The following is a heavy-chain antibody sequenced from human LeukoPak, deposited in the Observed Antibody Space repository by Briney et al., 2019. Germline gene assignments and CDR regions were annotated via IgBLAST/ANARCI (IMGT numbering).Heavy chain of an antibody. CDR3: ARGRDGSQSPIDD. CDR1: GFTFSSYN. Sequence: GGSLRLSCEASGFTFSSYNMNWVRQAPGKGLEWVSSISSSSSYIYYADSVRGRFTISRDNAENSLYLQMNSLRAEDTAVYYCARGRDGSQSPIDDWGQGTLVTVSS. CDR2: ISSSSSYI. D-gene: IGHD5-24*01. J-gene: IGHJ4*02. V-gene: IGHV3-21*01.